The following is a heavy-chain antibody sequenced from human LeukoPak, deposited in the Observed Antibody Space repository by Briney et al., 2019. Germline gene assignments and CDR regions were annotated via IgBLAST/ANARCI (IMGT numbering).Heavy chain of an antibody. V-gene: IGHV1-18*01. Sequence: ASVKVSCKASGYTFTSYGISWVRQAPGQGLEWMGWISAYHGNTNYAQKLQGRVTMTTDTSTSTAYMELRSLKSDDTAVYYCARQVVVVPAANIWFDPWGQGTLVTVSS. CDR3: ARQVVVVPAANIWFDP. D-gene: IGHD2-2*01. J-gene: IGHJ5*02. CDR2: ISAYHGNT. CDR1: GYTFTSYG.